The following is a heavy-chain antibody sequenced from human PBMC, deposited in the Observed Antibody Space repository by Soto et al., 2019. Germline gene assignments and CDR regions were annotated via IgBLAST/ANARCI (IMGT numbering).Heavy chain of an antibody. V-gene: IGHV3-15*01. J-gene: IGHJ6*03. CDR2: IKSKTDGGTT. D-gene: IGHD3-10*01. Sequence: GGSLRLSCAAFGFTFSNAWMSWVRQAPGKGLEWVGRIKSKTDGGTTDYAAPVKGRFTISRDDSKNTLYLQMNSLKTEDTAVYYCTTSGGSGFYYYYYYMDVWGKGTTVTVSS. CDR1: GFTFSNAW. CDR3: TTSGGSGFYYYYYYMDV.